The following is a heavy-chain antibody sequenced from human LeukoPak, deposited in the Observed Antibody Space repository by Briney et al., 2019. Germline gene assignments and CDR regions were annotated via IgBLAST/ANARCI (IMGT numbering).Heavy chain of an antibody. V-gene: IGHV3-30-3*01. CDR1: GFTFSSYA. CDR2: ISYDGSNK. D-gene: IGHD6-19*01. Sequence: AGGSLRLSCAASGFTFSSYAIHWVRQAPGKGLEWVAVISYDGSNKYYADSVKGRFTISRDNSKNTLYLQMNSLRAEDTAVYYCASPAGRIAVAGTGIQASYWGQGTLVTVSS. J-gene: IGHJ4*02. CDR3: ASPAGRIAVAGTGIQASY.